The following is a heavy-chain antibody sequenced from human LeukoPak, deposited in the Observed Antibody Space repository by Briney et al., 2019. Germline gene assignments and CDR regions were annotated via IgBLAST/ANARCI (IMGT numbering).Heavy chain of an antibody. CDR3: ARVRWESTHDAFDI. CDR2: ISSSSSYI. Sequence: GGSLRLSCAASGFTFSSYSMNWVRQAPGKGLEWVSSISSSSSYIYYADSVKGRFTISRDNAKNSLYLQMNSLRAEDTAVYYCARVRWESTHDAFDIWGQGTMVTVSS. D-gene: IGHD4-23*01. J-gene: IGHJ3*02. V-gene: IGHV3-21*01. CDR1: GFTFSSYS.